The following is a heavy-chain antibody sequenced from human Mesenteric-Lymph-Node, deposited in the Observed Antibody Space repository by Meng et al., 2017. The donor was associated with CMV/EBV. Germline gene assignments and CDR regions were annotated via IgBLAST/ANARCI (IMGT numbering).Heavy chain of an antibody. J-gene: IGHJ4*02. CDR1: GGSFSGYY. CDR2: INHSGST. Sequence: QGQLQQWGAGLLKPSEPLSLPCAAYGGSFSGYYWSWIRQPPGKGLEWIGEINHSGSTNYNPSLKSRVTISVDTSKNQFSLKLSSVTAADTAVYYCARHQRWLKSEGGFNYWGQGTLVTVSS. V-gene: IGHV4-34*01. CDR3: ARHQRWLKSEGGFNY. D-gene: IGHD4-23*01.